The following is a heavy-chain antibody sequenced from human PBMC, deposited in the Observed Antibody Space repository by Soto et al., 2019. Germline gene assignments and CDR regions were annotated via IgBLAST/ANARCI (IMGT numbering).Heavy chain of an antibody. CDR1: GGSFSTDY. V-gene: IGHV4-59*01. CDR2: VYDSGRT. J-gene: IGHJ4*02. CDR3: ATGTGWLPTN. D-gene: IGHD5-12*01. Sequence: QEQLQESGPGLVKPSETLSLTSTVSGGSFSTDYWTWIRQPPGKPLEWIGNVYDSGRTNYNPSLRSRVTISIDTSKNQFSLSLKSVAAADTAVYHCATGTGWLPTNWGQGTLVPVSS.